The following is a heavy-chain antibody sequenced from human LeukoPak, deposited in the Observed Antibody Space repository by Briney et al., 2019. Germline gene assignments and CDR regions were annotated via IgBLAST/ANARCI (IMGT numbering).Heavy chain of an antibody. CDR2: IYHSGST. CDR3: ASLSRGY. V-gene: IGHV4-30-2*01. J-gene: IGHJ4*02. Sequence: TFGDYAMSWVRQAPGKGLEWIGYIYHSGSTYYNPSLKSRVTISVDRSKNQFSLKLSSVTAADTAVYYCASLSRGYWGQGTLVTVSS. CDR1: TFGDYA.